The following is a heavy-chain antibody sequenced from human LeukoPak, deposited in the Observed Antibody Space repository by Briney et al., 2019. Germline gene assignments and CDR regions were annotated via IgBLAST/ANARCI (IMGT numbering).Heavy chain of an antibody. V-gene: IGHV3-23*01. D-gene: IGHD5-12*01. CDR3: AKGAYSGYSSFDY. J-gene: IGHJ4*02. CDR1: GFTFSSYA. Sequence: GRSLRLSCAASGFTFSSYAMSCVRQAPGKGLEWVSAISGSGGSTYYADSVKGRFTISRDNSKNTLYLQMNSLRAEDTAVYYCAKGAYSGYSSFDYWGQGTLVTVSS. CDR2: ISGSGGST.